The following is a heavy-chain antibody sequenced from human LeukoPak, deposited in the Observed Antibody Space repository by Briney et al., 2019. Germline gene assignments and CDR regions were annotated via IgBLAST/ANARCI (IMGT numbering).Heavy chain of an antibody. D-gene: IGHD4-17*01. Sequence: GGSLRLSCAASGFTFSSYCMHWVRHAPGKGLVSVSRINSDGSSTSYADSVKGRFTISRDNAKNTLYLQMNSLTAEYTAVYYCARDRGTVIGAFDIWGQGTMVTVSS. V-gene: IGHV3-74*01. CDR3: ARDRGTVIGAFDI. J-gene: IGHJ3*02. CDR1: GFTFSSYC. CDR2: INSDGSST.